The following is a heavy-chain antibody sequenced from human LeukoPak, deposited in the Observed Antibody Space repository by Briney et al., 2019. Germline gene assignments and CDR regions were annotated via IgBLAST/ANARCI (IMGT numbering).Heavy chain of an antibody. V-gene: IGHV1-2*02. D-gene: IGHD3-22*01. Sequence: GLVKVSCKASVYTFTGYYMHWVRQAPGQGLEWMGWINPNSGGTNYAQKFQGRVTMTRDTSISTAYMELSRLRSDDTAVYYCAPSSGYYPYYFDYWGQGTLVTVSS. CDR3: APSSGYYPYYFDY. CDR2: INPNSGGT. CDR1: VYTFTGYY. J-gene: IGHJ4*02.